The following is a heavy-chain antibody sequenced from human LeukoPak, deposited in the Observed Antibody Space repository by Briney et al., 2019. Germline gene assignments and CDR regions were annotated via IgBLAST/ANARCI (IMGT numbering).Heavy chain of an antibody. V-gene: IGHV5-51*01. CDR3: ARSSIAVAGSYYYYYMDV. D-gene: IGHD6-19*01. Sequence: GESLKISCKGSGYSFTNYWIGWVRQMPGKGLEWMGIIYPGDSDTRYSPSFQGQVTISADKSISTAYLQWSSLKASDTAMYYCARSSIAVAGSYYYYYMDVWGKGTTVTVSS. CDR1: GYSFTNYW. CDR2: IYPGDSDT. J-gene: IGHJ6*03.